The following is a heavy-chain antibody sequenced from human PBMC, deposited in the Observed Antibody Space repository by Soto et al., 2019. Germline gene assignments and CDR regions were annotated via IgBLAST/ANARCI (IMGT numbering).Heavy chain of an antibody. J-gene: IGHJ6*03. CDR1: GYTFTSYG. CDR3: ARDLRFLEWPYYMDV. CDR2: ISAYNGNT. D-gene: IGHD3-3*01. V-gene: IGHV1-18*01. Sequence: GASVKVSCKASGYTFTSYGISWVRQATEQGLEWMGWISAYNGNTNYAQKLQGRVTMTTDTSTSTAYMELRSLRSDDTAVYYCARDLRFLEWPYYMDVWGKGTTVTVSS.